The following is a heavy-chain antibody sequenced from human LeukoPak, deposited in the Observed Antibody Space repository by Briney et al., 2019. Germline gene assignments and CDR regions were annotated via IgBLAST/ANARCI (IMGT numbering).Heavy chain of an antibody. J-gene: IGHJ4*02. CDR2: VHYSGST. CDR1: GGSISSYY. CDR3: ARGQSRTIYY. Sequence: SETLSLTCTVSGGSISSYYWSWIRQPPGKGLEWIGNVHYSGSTNYNPSLKSRVTVSVDTSKNQFSLKLSSVTAADTAMYYCARGQSRTIYYWGQGTLVTVSS. V-gene: IGHV4-59*01. D-gene: IGHD3-3*01.